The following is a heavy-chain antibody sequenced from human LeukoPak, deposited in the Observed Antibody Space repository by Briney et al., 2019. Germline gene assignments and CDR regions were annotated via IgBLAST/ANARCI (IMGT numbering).Heavy chain of an antibody. V-gene: IGHV3-53*05. D-gene: IGHD4-17*01. CDR2: IFSGDST. Sequence: GGSLRLLCAPSVFPLSRNYMSWLRQAPGKGLVWVSVIFSGDSTYYADSVKGRFTISRDNSKNTLYLQMNSVRAEDRAVYYCARDQPYDYGDCVDYWGQGTLVTVSS. J-gene: IGHJ4*02. CDR1: VFPLSRNY. CDR3: ARDQPYDYGDCVDY.